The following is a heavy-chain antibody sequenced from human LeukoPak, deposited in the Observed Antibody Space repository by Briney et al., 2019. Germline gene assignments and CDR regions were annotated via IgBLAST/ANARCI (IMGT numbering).Heavy chain of an antibody. CDR3: ARARLLEQRGLALGY. Sequence: ASVKVSCKASGYTFTSYYMHWVRQAPGQGLEWMGIINPSGGSTSYAQKFQGRVTMTRDTSTSTVYMELSSLRSEDTAVYYCARARLLEQRGLALGYWGQGTLVTVSS. V-gene: IGHV1-46*01. CDR2: INPSGGST. CDR1: GYTFTSYY. D-gene: IGHD1/OR15-1a*01. J-gene: IGHJ4*02.